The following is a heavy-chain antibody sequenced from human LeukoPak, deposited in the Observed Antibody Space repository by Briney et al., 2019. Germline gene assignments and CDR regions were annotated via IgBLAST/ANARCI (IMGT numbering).Heavy chain of an antibody. D-gene: IGHD2-2*01. CDR1: GFTFSSHH. V-gene: IGHV3-7*01. CDR3: ARMSSYCDY. J-gene: IGHJ4*02. CDR2: IKPDGREK. Sequence: GGSLILSCVASGFTFSSHHMNWVRPPPGKGLESVATIKPDGREKYEVDSVNGRFTISRDNAKSSLYLQMNSLRAEDTGVYFCARMSSYCDYWGQGTLVTVSS.